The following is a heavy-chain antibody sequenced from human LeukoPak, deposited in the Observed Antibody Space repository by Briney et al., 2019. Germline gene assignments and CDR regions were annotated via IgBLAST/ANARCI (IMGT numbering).Heavy chain of an antibody. V-gene: IGHV4-59*01. CDR3: ARQRTYYYGSGGKNWFDP. CDR2: IYYSGST. D-gene: IGHD3-10*01. Sequence: PSETLSLTCTVSGGSISSYYWSWIRQPPGKGLEWIGYIYYSGSTNYNPSLKSRVTISVDTSKNQFSLKLSSVTAADTAVYYCARQRTYYYGSGGKNWFDPWGQGTLVTVSS. J-gene: IGHJ5*02. CDR1: GGSISSYY.